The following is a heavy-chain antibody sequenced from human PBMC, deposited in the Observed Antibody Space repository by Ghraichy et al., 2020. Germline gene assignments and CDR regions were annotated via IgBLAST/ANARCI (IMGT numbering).Heavy chain of an antibody. Sequence: SVKVSCKASGGTFSSYAISWVRQAPGQGLEWMGGIIPIFGTANYAQKFQGRVTITADESTSTAYMELSSLRFEDTAVYYCARVLGLVSRGYFDLWGRGTLVTVSS. CDR3: ARVLGLVSRGYFDL. V-gene: IGHV1-69*13. CDR2: IIPIFGTA. CDR1: GGTFSSYA. D-gene: IGHD1-7*01. J-gene: IGHJ2*01.